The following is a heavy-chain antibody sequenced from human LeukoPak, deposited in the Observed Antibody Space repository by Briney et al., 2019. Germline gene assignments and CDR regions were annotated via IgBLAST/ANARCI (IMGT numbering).Heavy chain of an antibody. Sequence: PSETLSLICTVSGDSISSYYWSWIRQPPGRGLEWNGYIYYSGSTNYNPSLMSRVTISVDTSKNQFSLNLSSVTAADTAVYYCARQRGVTRAFDIWGQGTVVTVSS. D-gene: IGHD3-10*01. CDR1: GDSISSYY. CDR3: ARQRGVTRAFDI. CDR2: IYYSGST. V-gene: IGHV4-59*08. J-gene: IGHJ3*02.